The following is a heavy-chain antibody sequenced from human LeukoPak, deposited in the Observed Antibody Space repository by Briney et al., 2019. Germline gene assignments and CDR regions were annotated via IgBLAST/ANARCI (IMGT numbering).Heavy chain of an antibody. CDR1: GGSISGYY. CDR2: IYSSGST. J-gene: IGHJ3*02. CDR3: ARQRRSPGFAFDI. D-gene: IGHD1-26*01. V-gene: IGHV4-4*09. Sequence: SETLSLTCTVSGGSISGYYWSWIRQPPGKGLEWIGYIYSSGSTNYYPSLKSRVTISVDTSKKQFSLKLRSVTAADTAVYYCARQRRSPGFAFDIWGQGTMVTVSS.